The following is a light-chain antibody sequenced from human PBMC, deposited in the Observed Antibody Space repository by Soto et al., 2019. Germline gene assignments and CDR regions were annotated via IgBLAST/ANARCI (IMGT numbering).Light chain of an antibody. CDR2: GAS. J-gene: IGKJ1*01. Sequence: VLTQSKGTLSLSPGERATLSCRASQSVSNNYLAWYQQKPGQAPRLLIYGASNRATGIPDRFSGSGSGTDFTLTISRLEPEDFAVYYCVQYVSSGPFGQVTIVDI. V-gene: IGKV3-20*01. CDR1: QSVSNNY. CDR3: VQYVSSGP.